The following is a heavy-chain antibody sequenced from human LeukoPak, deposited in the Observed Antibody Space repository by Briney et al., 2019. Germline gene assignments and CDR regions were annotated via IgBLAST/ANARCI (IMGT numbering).Heavy chain of an antibody. V-gene: IGHV1-46*01. CDR3: ARGSFYCGADCY. CDR1: GYPFTSYY. D-gene: IGHD2-21*02. Sequence: ASVKVSCKASGYPFTSYYMHWVRQAPGQGLEWMGLINPSGGSTNYAQKFQGRVTMTRDMSTSTVYMELSSLRSEDAAVYYCARGSFYCGADCYWGQGTLVTVSS. J-gene: IGHJ4*02. CDR2: INPSGGST.